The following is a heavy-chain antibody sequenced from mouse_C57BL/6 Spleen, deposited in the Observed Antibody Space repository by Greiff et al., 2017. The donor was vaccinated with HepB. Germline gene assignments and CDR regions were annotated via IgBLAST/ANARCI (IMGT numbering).Heavy chain of an antibody. D-gene: IGHD2-14*01. CDR3: ARLRYLSYYAMDY. CDR1: GYAFSSSW. J-gene: IGHJ4*01. CDR2: IYPGDGDT. V-gene: IGHV1-82*01. Sequence: QVQLQQSGPELVKPGASVKISCKASGYAFSSSWMNWVKQRPGKGLEWIGRIYPGDGDTNYNGKFKGKATLTADKSSSTAYMQLSSLTSEDSAVYFCARLRYLSYYAMDYWGQGTSVTVSS.